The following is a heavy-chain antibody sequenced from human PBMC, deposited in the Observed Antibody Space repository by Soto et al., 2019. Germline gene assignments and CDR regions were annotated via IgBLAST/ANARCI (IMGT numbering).Heavy chain of an antibody. D-gene: IGHD1-26*01. Sequence: QVQLQESGPGLVKPSQTLSLTCTVSGGSISSGGYYWSWIRQHPGKGLEWIGYIYYSGSTYYNPSLNSRVTITVDTSKNQFSLNLSSVTAADTAVYYCARDPCGSYSDYYFDYWGQGTLVTVSS. CDR2: IYYSGST. CDR3: ARDPCGSYSDYYFDY. CDR1: GGSISSGGYY. J-gene: IGHJ4*02. V-gene: IGHV4-31*03.